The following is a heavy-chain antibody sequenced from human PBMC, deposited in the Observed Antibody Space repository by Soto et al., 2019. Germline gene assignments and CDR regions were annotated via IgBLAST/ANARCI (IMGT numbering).Heavy chain of an antibody. J-gene: IGHJ4*02. CDR3: ARDQGLRFEVDCPYYFDY. CDR1: GFTFSSYW. CDR2: IKKDGSEK. Sequence: GGSLRLSCAASGFTFSSYWMSWVRQAPGKGLEWVANIKKDGSEKYYVDSVKGRFTISRDNAKNSLYLQMNSLRAEDTAVYYCARDQGLRFEVDCPYYFDYWGQGTLVTVSS. V-gene: IGHV3-7*03. D-gene: IGHD5-12*01.